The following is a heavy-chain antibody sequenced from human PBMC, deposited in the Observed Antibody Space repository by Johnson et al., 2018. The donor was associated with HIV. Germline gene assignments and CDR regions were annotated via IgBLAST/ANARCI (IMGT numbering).Heavy chain of an antibody. V-gene: IGHV3-53*01. Sequence: VQLVESGGGLIQPGGSLRLSCKASGFSISSNYMSWVRQPPGKGLEWVSVFYSGSNTYYADSVKGRFTISRDNSNDTLYLQKNSLRAEDTAVYYCARHKAVADAFDIWGQGTVVTVS. D-gene: IGHD6-19*01. CDR3: ARHKAVADAFDI. J-gene: IGHJ3*02. CDR2: FYSGSNT. CDR1: GFSISSNY.